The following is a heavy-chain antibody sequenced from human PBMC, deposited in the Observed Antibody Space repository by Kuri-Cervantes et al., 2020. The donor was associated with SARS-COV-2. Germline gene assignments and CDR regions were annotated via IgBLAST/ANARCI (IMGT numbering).Heavy chain of an antibody. CDR2: ISHDGKNK. Sequence: GESLKISCAASGFNFSRTDMHWVRRAPGKGLEWVAVISHDGKNKKCIASGKGRFTISRDNSQNTLYPHMKSLRSEDTAMYYCAKDRVGVQDFWGQGTLVTVSS. CDR1: GFNFSRTD. D-gene: IGHD2-21*01. V-gene: IGHV3-30*18. CDR3: AKDRVGVQDF. J-gene: IGHJ4*02.